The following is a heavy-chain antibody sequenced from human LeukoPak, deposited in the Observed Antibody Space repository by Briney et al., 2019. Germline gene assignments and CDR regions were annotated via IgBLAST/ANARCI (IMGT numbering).Heavy chain of an antibody. CDR3: VTGSGWLPDY. V-gene: IGHV4-59*01. D-gene: IGHD6-19*01. Sequence: SEGLSLTCSVSVGSINSYYCNWYRQSPWKRLEWIGYIYHSESTKYNPSLKSRVSISADTSKNLFSLRLTSVTAADTAIYYCVTGSGWLPDYWGQGTLVTVSS. CDR1: VGSINSYY. CDR2: IYHSEST. J-gene: IGHJ4*02.